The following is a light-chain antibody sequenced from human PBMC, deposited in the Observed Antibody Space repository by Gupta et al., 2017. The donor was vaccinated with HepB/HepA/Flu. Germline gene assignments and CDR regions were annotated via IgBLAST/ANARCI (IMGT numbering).Light chain of an antibody. Sequence: SVVTQPGSVSASPGQAVTLSFTRTSSDVGGYNYVPWYQQHPGKAPKLMIYDVSKRPSGVPDRFSGSKSGNTASLTISGLQAEDEADYYCCSYAGSYTHVVFGGGTKLTVL. J-gene: IGLJ2*01. CDR2: DVS. CDR1: SSDVGGYNY. CDR3: CSYAGSYTHVV. V-gene: IGLV2-11*01.